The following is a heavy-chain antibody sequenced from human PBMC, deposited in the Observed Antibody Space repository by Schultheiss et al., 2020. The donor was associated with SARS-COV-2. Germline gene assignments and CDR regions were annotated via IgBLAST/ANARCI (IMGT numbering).Heavy chain of an antibody. J-gene: IGHJ6*02. D-gene: IGHD3-16*01. V-gene: IGHV3-74*01. CDR3: ARDGDYYYGMDV. Sequence: GGSLRLSCAASGFTFSSYWMHWVRQAPGKGLVWVSRINSDGSSTSYADSVKGRFTISRENAKNSLYLQMNSLRAEDTAVYYCARDGDYYYGMDVWGQGTTVTVSS. CDR2: INSDGSST. CDR1: GFTFSSYW.